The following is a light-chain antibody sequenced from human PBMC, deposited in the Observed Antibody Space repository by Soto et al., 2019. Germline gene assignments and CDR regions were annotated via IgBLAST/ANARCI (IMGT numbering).Light chain of an antibody. J-gene: IGKJ1*01. Sequence: PGERATLSCRASQCVSRNYLAWYQQKPGQPPRLLIYGTSSRATGIPDRFSGSGSGTDFTLTISRLEPEDFAVYYCQEHRTSPPSWTFGQGTKVEI. CDR2: GTS. CDR1: QCVSRNY. V-gene: IGKV3-20*01. CDR3: QEHRTSPPSWT.